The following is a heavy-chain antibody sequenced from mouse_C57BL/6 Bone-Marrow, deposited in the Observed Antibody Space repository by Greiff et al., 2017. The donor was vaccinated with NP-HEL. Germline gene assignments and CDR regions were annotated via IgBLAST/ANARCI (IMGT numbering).Heavy chain of an antibody. CDR3: ARNPYSNPFDY. V-gene: IGHV5-6*02. J-gene: IGHJ2*01. CDR1: GFTFSSYG. D-gene: IGHD2-5*01. Sequence: DVKLVESGGDLVKPGGSLKLSCAASGFTFSSYGMSWVRQTPDKRLEWVATISSGGSYTYYPDSVKGRFTISRDNAKNTLYLQMSSLKSEDTAMYYCARNPYSNPFDYWGQGTTLTVSS. CDR2: ISSGGSYT.